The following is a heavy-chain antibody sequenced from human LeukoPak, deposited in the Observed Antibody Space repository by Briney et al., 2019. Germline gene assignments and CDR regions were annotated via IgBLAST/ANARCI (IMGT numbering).Heavy chain of an antibody. V-gene: IGHV3-74*01. CDR1: GFTFSSYW. CDR3: ARVVPAALSYYYMDV. CDR2: INSEGSST. Sequence: GGSLRLSCAASGFTFSSYWMHWVRQAPGKGLVWVSRINSEGSSTSYADSVKGRFTISRDNAKNTLYLQMNSLRAEDTAVYYCARVVPAALSYYYMDVWGKGTTVTVSS. D-gene: IGHD2-2*01. J-gene: IGHJ6*03.